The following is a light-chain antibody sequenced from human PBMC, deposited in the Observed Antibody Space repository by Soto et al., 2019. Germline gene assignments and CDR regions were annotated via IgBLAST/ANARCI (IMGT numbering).Light chain of an antibody. CDR3: AAWDDSLKGKV. CDR2: SNN. J-gene: IGLJ2*01. V-gene: IGLV1-44*01. Sequence: QSVLTQPPSASGTPGQRVTISCSGSSSNIGSNTVNWYQQLPGTAPKLLIYSNNQRPSGVPGRFSGSKSGTSASLAISGLQSEDEADYYCAAWDDSLKGKVFGGGTQLTVL. CDR1: SSNIGSNT.